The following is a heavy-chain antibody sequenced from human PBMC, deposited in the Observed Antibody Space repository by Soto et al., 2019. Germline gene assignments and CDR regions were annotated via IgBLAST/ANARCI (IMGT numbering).Heavy chain of an antibody. V-gene: IGHV3-23*01. Sequence: VQLLESGGGLVQPGGSLRLSCAASGFTFSSYDMNWVRQAPGKGLEWVSYISGSGGSTFYGDSVKGRFTISRDTSKNTLYLQMNSLRAEDTAIYYCAKILYSGGSNVLDPWGQGTLVTVSS. CDR3: AKILYSGGSNVLDP. CDR2: ISGSGGST. D-gene: IGHD6-19*01. J-gene: IGHJ5*02. CDR1: GFTFSSYD.